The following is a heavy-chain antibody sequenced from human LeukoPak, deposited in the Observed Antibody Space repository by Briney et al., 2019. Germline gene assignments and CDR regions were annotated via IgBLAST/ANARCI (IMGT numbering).Heavy chain of an antibody. Sequence: SETLSLTCTVSGGSISSSSYYWGWIRQPPGKGLEWIGSIYYSGCTYYNPSLKSRVTISVDTSKNQFSLKLSSVTAADTAVYYCARPGLGNRAIILWGQGTLVTVSS. CDR2: IYYSGCT. CDR1: GGSISSSSYY. V-gene: IGHV4-39*01. D-gene: IGHD2/OR15-2a*01. J-gene: IGHJ4*02. CDR3: ARPGLGNRAIIL.